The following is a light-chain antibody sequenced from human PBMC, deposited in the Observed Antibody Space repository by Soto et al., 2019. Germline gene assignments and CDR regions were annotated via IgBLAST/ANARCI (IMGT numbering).Light chain of an antibody. J-gene: IGKJ1*01. CDR1: QSVLYSSNNKNY. V-gene: IGKV4-1*01. CDR3: QQYGSSPRT. CDR2: GAS. Sequence: DIVMTQSPDSLAVSLGERATINCKSSQSVLYSSNNKNYLHWYQQKPGQAPRLLIYGASSRATGIPDRFSGSGSGTDFTLTISRLEPEDFAVYYCQQYGSSPRTFGQGTKVDIK.